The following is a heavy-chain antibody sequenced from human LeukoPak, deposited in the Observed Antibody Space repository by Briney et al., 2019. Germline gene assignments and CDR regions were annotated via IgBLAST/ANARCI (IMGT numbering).Heavy chain of an antibody. CDR1: GFTFSSYA. Sequence: GGSLRLSCAASGFTFSSYALTWVRQAPGRGLEWVSAISGSGGSTYLADSVKGRFTISRDNSKNTLYLQMNSLRAEDTAVYYCAKGSGFSYGLSWFDPWGQGTLVTVSS. CDR3: AKGSGFSYGLSWFDP. J-gene: IGHJ5*02. D-gene: IGHD5-18*01. CDR2: ISGSGGST. V-gene: IGHV3-23*01.